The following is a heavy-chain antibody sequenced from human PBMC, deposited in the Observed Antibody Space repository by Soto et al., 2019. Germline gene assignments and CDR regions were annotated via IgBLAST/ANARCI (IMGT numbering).Heavy chain of an antibody. J-gene: IGHJ4*02. CDR3: AKDTGRGGGSVFDY. CDR2: ISGSGADT. D-gene: IGHD2-15*01. CDR1: GFILSNYA. Sequence: PGGSLRLSCSPSGFILSNYAMSWVRQARGKGLEWVSAISGSGADTYYTESVKGRFTISRDNFKNTLYLQMNSLRAEDTAVYYCAKDTGRGGGSVFDYWGQGTLVTVSS. V-gene: IGHV3-23*01.